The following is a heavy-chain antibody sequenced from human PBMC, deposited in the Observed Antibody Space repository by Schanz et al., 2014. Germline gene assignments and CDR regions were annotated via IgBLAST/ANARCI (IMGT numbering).Heavy chain of an antibody. D-gene: IGHD3-10*01. J-gene: IGHJ4*02. CDR3: VKEGTVVSGSPRDY. CDR2: IKQDGSER. V-gene: IGHV3-7*03. CDR1: GFTFSSYW. Sequence: EVQLVESGGGLVQPGGSLRLSCAASGFTFSSYWMSWVRQAPGKGLEWVANIKQDGSERYYVDSVKGRFTISRDNAKNSLYLQMNSLRADDTAVYYCVKEGTVVSGSPRDYWGQGALVTVSP.